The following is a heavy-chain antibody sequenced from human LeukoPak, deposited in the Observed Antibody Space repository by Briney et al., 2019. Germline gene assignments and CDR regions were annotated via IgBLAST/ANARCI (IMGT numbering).Heavy chain of an antibody. V-gene: IGHV3-30*02. J-gene: IGHJ4*02. D-gene: IGHD6-19*01. CDR1: GFTFSSYG. Sequence: GGSLRLSCAASGFTFSSYGMHWVRQAPGKGLEWVAFIRYDGSNKYYADSVKGRFTISRDNSKNTLYLQMNSLRAEDTAAYYCAKDLNIAVAGKDYWGQGTLVTVSS. CDR2: IRYDGSNK. CDR3: AKDLNIAVAGKDY.